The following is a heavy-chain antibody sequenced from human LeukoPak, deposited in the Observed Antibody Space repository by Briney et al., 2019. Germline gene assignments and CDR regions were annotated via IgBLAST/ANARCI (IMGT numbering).Heavy chain of an antibody. J-gene: IGHJ4*02. CDR1: GGSISSNY. CDR2: IYTTGST. V-gene: IGHV4-4*07. CDR3: ARDTGYCSTTSCHGFDY. D-gene: IGHD2-2*01. Sequence: SETLSLPCTVSGGSISSNYRSWIRQPAGKGLEWIGRIYTTGSTNYNPSLKSRVTISVDKSKNQFSLKLSSVTAADTAVYYCARDTGYCSTTSCHGFDYWGQGNLVTVSS.